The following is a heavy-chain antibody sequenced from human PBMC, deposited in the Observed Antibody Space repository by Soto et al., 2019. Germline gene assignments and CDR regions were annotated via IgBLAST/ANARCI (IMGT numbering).Heavy chain of an antibody. D-gene: IGHD2-15*01. V-gene: IGHV4-39*01. CDR3: AIVIVFGAFDI. CDR2: IYYSGST. J-gene: IGHJ3*02. CDR1: GGSISSSSYY. Sequence: QLQLQESGPGLVKPSETLSLTCTVSGGSISSSSYYWGWIRQPPGKGLEWFGSIYYSGSTYYNPSRKCRVTLSVDTSKNQFSLKLSSVTAADTAVYYCAIVIVFGAFDIWGQGTMVTVSS.